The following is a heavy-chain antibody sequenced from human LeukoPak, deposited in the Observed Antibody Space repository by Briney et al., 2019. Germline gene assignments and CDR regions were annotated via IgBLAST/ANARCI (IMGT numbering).Heavy chain of an antibody. V-gene: IGHV1-2*02. J-gene: IGHJ4*02. D-gene: IGHD1-26*01. CDR3: AREGPIVGATHLVDY. CDR2: INPNSGGT. Sequence: ASVKVSCKASGYTFTDYYMYWVRQAPGQGLEWMGWINPNSGGTNYAQKFQGRVTMTRDTSISTAYMELSGLRSDDTAVYYCAREGPIVGATHLVDYWGQGTLVTVSS. CDR1: GYTFTDYY.